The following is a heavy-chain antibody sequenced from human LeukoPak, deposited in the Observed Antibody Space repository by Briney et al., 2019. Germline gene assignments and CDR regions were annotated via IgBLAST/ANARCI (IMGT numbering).Heavy chain of an antibody. CDR2: IKQDGSEK. V-gene: IGHV3-7*05. D-gene: IGHD3-10*01. J-gene: IGHJ4*02. CDR1: GFTFSSYW. CDR3: ARDRRFGELGVYYFDY. Sequence: GGSLRLSCAASGFTFSSYWMSWVRQAPGKGLEWVANIKQDGSEKYYVDSVKGRFTISRDNAKNSLYLQMNSLRAGDTAVYYCARDRRFGELGVYYFDYWGQGTLVTVSS.